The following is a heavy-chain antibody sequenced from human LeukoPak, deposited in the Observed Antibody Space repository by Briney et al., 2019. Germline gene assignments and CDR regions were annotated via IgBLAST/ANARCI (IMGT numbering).Heavy chain of an antibody. Sequence: PGGSLRLSCAASGFTFSSYAMSWVRQAPGKGLEWVSAISGSGGSTYYADSVKGRFTISRDNSKNTLYLQMNSLRAEDTAVYYCAKGSYCSGGSCYSVDYYYYGMDVWGQGPRSPSP. CDR2: ISGSGGST. CDR3: AKGSYCSGGSCYSVDYYYYGMDV. V-gene: IGHV3-23*01. CDR1: GFTFSSYA. D-gene: IGHD2-15*01. J-gene: IGHJ6*02.